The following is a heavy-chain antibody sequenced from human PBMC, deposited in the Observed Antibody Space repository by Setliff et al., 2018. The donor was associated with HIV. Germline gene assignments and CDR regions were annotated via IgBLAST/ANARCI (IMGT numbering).Heavy chain of an antibody. Sequence: SETLSLTCTVSGGSISSYYWSWIRQPPGKGLEWIGYIYYSGGTNYNPSLKSRVTISVDTSKNQFSLKLSSVTAADTAVYYCARDSVAGVFDYWGQGTLVTVSS. D-gene: IGHD6-19*01. CDR3: ARDSVAGVFDY. CDR2: IYYSGGT. V-gene: IGHV4-59*01. J-gene: IGHJ4*02. CDR1: GGSISSYY.